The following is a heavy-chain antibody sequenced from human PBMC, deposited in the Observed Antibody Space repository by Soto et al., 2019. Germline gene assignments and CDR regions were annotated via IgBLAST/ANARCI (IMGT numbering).Heavy chain of an antibody. V-gene: IGHV3-64*02. CDR2: ISTNGNST. CDR1: GFTFRNYV. CDR3: ASGIAAAASQNF. D-gene: IGHD6-13*01. Sequence: PGGSLRLSCAASGFTFRNYVMHWVRQAPGKGLEYVSAISTNGNSTFYAESLKGRFTISRDNAKNTLYLQMGGLTIQDTAVYFCASGIAAAASQNFWGQGTLVTVSS. J-gene: IGHJ4*02.